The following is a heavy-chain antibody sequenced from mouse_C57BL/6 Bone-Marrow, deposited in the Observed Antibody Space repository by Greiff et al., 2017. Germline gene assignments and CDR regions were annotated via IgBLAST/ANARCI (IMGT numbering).Heavy chain of an antibody. CDR1: GYTFTDYE. V-gene: IGHV1-15*01. CDR2: IDPETGGT. D-gene: IGHD1-1*01. J-gene: IGHJ2*01. Sequence: VQRVESGAELVRPGASVTLSCKASGYTFTDYEMHWVKQTPVHGLEWIGAIDPETGGTAYNQKFKGKAILTADKSSRTAYMELRSLTSEDSAVYYCTRNYGRGYWGQGTTLTVSS. CDR3: TRNYGRGY.